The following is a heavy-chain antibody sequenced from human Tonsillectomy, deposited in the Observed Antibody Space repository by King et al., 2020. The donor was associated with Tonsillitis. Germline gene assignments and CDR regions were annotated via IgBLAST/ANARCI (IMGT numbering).Heavy chain of an antibody. CDR2: IWYDGSNK. J-gene: IGHJ6*02. V-gene: IGHV3-33*01. CDR3: ARGVSDCWSGYYYYYGMDV. CDR1: GFTFSSYG. D-gene: IGHD3-3*01. Sequence: VQLVESGGGVVQPGRSLRLSCAASGFTFSSYGMHWVRQAPGKGLEWVAVIWYDGSNKYYADSVKGRFTISRDNSKNTLYLQMNSLRAEDTAVYYWARGVSDCWSGYYYYYGMDVWGQGTTVTVSS.